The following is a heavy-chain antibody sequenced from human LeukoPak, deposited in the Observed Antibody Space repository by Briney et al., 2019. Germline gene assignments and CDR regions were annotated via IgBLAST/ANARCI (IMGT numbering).Heavy chain of an antibody. J-gene: IGHJ4*02. Sequence: PSETLSLTCTVSGGSISSYYWSWIRQPPGKGLEWIGYIYYSGSANYNPSLKSQVTISVDTSKNQFSLKLASVSAADTAVYYCARGGTQLTFPVWGQGTLVTVSS. CDR3: ARGGTQLTFPV. CDR2: IYYSGSA. D-gene: IGHD4/OR15-4a*01. CDR1: GGSISSYY. V-gene: IGHV4-59*01.